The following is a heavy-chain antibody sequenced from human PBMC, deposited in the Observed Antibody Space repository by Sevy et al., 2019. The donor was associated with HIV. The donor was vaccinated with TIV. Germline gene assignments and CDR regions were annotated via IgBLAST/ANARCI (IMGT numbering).Heavy chain of an antibody. CDR2: ISSGSTYT. V-gene: IGHV3-11*06. Sequence: EGSLRLSCAASGFTFSANYMTWIRQAPGKGLEWVSYISSGSTYTNYADSVKGRFTVSRDNAKNSLYLQMNSLRAEDTAVYYCARSMSNYGDYYFDYWGQGTLVTVSS. D-gene: IGHD4-17*01. J-gene: IGHJ4*02. CDR1: GFTFSANY. CDR3: ARSMSNYGDYYFDY.